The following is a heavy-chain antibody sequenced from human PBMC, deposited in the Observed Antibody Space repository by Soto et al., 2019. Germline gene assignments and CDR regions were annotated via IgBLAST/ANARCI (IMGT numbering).Heavy chain of an antibody. Sequence: PSETLSLTCAVSGGSISSGGYSWGWIRQPPGKGLEWIGYIYHSGSTYYNPSLKSRVTISVDRSKNQFSLKLSSVTAADTAVYYCARDRVTTRPYKGYYYYGMDVWGQGTTVTVSS. D-gene: IGHD4-17*01. J-gene: IGHJ6*02. CDR2: IYHSGST. CDR1: GGSISSGGYS. CDR3: ARDRVTTRPYKGYYYYGMDV. V-gene: IGHV4-30-2*01.